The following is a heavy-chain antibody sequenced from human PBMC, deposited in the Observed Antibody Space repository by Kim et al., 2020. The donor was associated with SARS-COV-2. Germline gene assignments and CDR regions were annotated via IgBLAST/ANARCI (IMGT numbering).Heavy chain of an antibody. CDR3: ASRSS. CDR1: GFTVSSDF. Sequence: GGSLRLSCAASGFTVSSDFMIWVRQAPGKGLDWVSLIRDGGTTYYADSVKGRFTISRDSSKNILSLQMNNLRVEDTAVYYCASRSSWGQGTVVTVSS. D-gene: IGHD3-10*01. CDR2: IRDGGTT. J-gene: IGHJ3*01. V-gene: IGHV3-66*01.